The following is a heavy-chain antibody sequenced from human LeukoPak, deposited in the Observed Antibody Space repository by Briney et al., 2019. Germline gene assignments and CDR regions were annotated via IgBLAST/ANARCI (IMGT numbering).Heavy chain of an antibody. V-gene: IGHV3-48*01. Sequence: GGSLRLSCAASGFTFSSYSMNWVRQAPGKGLEWVSSISSSSSTIYYADSVKGRFTISRDNAKNSLYLQMNSLRAEDTAVYYCARDTSGYSSSWYSHYFDYWGQGTLVTVSS. J-gene: IGHJ4*02. CDR3: ARDTSGYSSSWYSHYFDY. CDR1: GFTFSSYS. CDR2: ISSSSSTI. D-gene: IGHD6-13*01.